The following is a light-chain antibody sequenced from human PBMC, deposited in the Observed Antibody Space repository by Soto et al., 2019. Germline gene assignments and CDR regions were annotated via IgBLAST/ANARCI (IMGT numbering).Light chain of an antibody. Sequence: VVLTQSPATLSLSPGERATLSCRASQSVSTYLAWYQHKPGQAPRLLIYDASTRATDIPARFSGSGSGTDFTLTISSLESEDSAIYYCQQRSNWPSISFGQGTRLEIK. CDR1: QSVSTY. J-gene: IGKJ5*01. V-gene: IGKV3-11*01. CDR2: DAS. CDR3: QQRSNWPSIS.